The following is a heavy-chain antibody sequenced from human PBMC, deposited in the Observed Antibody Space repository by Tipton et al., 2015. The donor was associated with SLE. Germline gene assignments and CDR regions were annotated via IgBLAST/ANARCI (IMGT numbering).Heavy chain of an antibody. J-gene: IGHJ6*03. CDR2: IYYSGST. CDR3: ARGGGIRFLEWDYYYMDV. Sequence: TLSLTCTVSGGSISSYYRSWIRQPPGKGLEWIGCIYYSGSTNYNPSLKSRVTISVDTSKNQFSLKLSSVTAADTAVYYCARGGGIRFLEWDYYYMDVWGKGTTVTVSS. V-gene: IGHV4-59*01. D-gene: IGHD3-3*01. CDR1: GGSISSYY.